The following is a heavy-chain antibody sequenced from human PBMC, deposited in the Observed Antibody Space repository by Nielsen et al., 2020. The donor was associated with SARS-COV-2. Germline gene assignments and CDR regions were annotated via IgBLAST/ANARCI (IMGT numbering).Heavy chain of an antibody. D-gene: IGHD3-10*01. CDR2: ISWNSGSI. CDR3: AKDLGYYGSGSFDAFDI. CDR1: GFTFDDYA. J-gene: IGHJ3*02. V-gene: IGHV3-9*01. Sequence: SLKISCAASGFTFDDYAMHWVRQAPGKGLEWVSGISWNSGSIGYADSVKGRFTISRDNAKNSLYLQMNSLRAEDTALYCCAKDLGYYGSGSFDAFDIWGQGTMVTVSS.